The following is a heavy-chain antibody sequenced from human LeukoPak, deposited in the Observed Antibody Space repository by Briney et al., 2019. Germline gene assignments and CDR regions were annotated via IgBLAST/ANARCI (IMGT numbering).Heavy chain of an antibody. V-gene: IGHV4-4*02. CDR1: GGSISSGNW. D-gene: IGHD2-21*02. CDR2: IYHSGST. J-gene: IGHJ4*02. CDR3: ARGGREDCGGDCYSYTYFDY. Sequence: SGTLSLTCAVSGGSISSGNWWSWVRQPPGKGLEWIGEIYHSGSTNYNPSLQSRVTISVDRSKNQFSLKLTSVTAADTAVYYCARGGREDCGGDCYSYTYFDYWGQGTLVTVSS.